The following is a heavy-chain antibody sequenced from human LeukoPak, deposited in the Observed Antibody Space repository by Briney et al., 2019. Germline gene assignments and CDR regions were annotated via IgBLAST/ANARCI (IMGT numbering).Heavy chain of an antibody. CDR1: GFTFSSYG. J-gene: IGHJ4*02. D-gene: IGHD1-1*01. Sequence: GGSLRLSCSASGFTFSSYGMHWVRQAPGKGLEYVSAISSNGGSTYYADPVKGRFTISRDNSKNTLYLQMSSLRAEDTAVYYCVKGTLPAGPTTYFDYWGQGTLVTVSS. CDR3: VKGTLPAGPTTYFDY. V-gene: IGHV3-64D*06. CDR2: ISSNGGST.